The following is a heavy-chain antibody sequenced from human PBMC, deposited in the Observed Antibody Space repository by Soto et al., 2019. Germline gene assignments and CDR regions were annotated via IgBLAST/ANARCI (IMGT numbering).Heavy chain of an antibody. Sequence: PVASLRLSYLSSGFIVSTIHLTWVRQAPGRGPEWFSTIYPDGDTFYADSVKGRFTISRDNSKNILYLQMNNLRAGDTAVYYCARGVDTAKAGYWGQGT. CDR1: GFIVSTIH. CDR2: IYPDGDT. J-gene: IGHJ4*02. CDR3: ARGVDTAKAGY. V-gene: IGHV3-53*01. D-gene: IGHD5-18*01.